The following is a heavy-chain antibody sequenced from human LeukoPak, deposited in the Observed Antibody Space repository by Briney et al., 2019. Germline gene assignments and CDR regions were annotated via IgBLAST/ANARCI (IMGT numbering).Heavy chain of an antibody. J-gene: IGHJ4*02. CDR3: AKDLRGYYGSGSSH. D-gene: IGHD3-10*01. V-gene: IGHV3-23*01. Sequence: GRSLRLSCAASGFTFSSYAMSWVRQAPGKGLECVSTIGDSGGITYYADSVKGRFTISRDNPKNTLYLQMNSLRAEDTAVYYCAKDLRGYYGSGSSHWGQGTLVIVSS. CDR2: IGDSGGIT. CDR1: GFTFSSYA.